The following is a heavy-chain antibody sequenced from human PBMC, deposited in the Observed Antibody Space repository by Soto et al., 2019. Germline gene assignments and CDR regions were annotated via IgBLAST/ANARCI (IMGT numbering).Heavy chain of an antibody. CDR2: IYYSGST. CDR1: GGSISSSSYY. Sequence: QLQLQESGPGLVKPSETLSLTCTVSGGSISSSSYYWGWIRQPPGKGLEWIGSIYYSGSTYYNPSIKSRVTISVDTSKNQFSLKLSSVTAADTAVYYCARLAVPAEDWLLALFDYWGQGTLVTVSS. V-gene: IGHV4-39*01. CDR3: ARLAVPAEDWLLALFDY. J-gene: IGHJ4*02. D-gene: IGHD3-9*01.